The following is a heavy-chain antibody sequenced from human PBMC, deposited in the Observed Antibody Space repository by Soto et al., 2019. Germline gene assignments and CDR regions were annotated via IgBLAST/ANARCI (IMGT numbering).Heavy chain of an antibody. Sequence: GGSLRLSCAASGFTFRNYNMNWVRQAPGKGLEWVSYISISSTSIYYADSVKGRFTISRDNAKNSLSLQMSSLRDEDTAVYYCARDERSGPEGYFFDYWGQGTLVTVSS. V-gene: IGHV3-48*02. CDR3: ARDERSGPEGYFFDY. D-gene: IGHD3-10*01. CDR1: GFTFRNYN. J-gene: IGHJ4*02. CDR2: ISISSTSI.